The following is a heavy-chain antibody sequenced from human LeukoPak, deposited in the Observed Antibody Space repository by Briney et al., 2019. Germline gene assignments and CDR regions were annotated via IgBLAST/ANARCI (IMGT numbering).Heavy chain of an antibody. CDR3: ARLSLGSGIDCNFHFDY. D-gene: IGHD3-10*01. V-gene: IGHV4-59*08. CDR2: IYYSGST. J-gene: IGHJ4*02. CDR1: GGSISSYY. Sequence: SETLSLTCTVSGGSISSYYWSWIRQPPGKGLGWIGYIYYSGSTNYNPSLKSRATISVDTSKNQFSLRLSSVTAADTAVYFCARLSLGSGIDCNFHFDYWGQGTLVTVSS.